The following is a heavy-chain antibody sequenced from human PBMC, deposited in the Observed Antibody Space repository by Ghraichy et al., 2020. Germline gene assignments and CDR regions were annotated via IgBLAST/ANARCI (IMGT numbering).Heavy chain of an antibody. CDR2: IYYGGGT. D-gene: IGHD6-6*01. CDR3: ARPKYSSTYDL. V-gene: IGHV4-39*01. CDR1: GGSLSSTYFY. J-gene: IGHJ6*02. Sequence: GSLRLSCTVSGGSLSSTYFYWGWHRQCPGKGLEWIGSIYYGGGTDYNPSLVSRIIISVATSMNQFSLKLSSVTAADAGVYYCARPKYSSTYDLWGQGTTVVVSS.